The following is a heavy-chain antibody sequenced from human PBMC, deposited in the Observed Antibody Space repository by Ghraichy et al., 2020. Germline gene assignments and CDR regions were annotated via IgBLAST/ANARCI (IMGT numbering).Heavy chain of an antibody. D-gene: IGHD2-2*01. V-gene: IGHV3-21*01. CDR2: IHTTGSDT. Sequence: GESLNISCAASGFSFSAYNMNWVRQAPGKGLEWVSSIHTTGSDTHYADSVKGRFTISRDNAKNILYLQLERLRGEETACYFFERVRAMPLNNYFYAMDVWGQGTTVTVSS. J-gene: IGHJ6*02. CDR1: GFSFSAYN. CDR3: ERVRAMPLNNYFYAMDV.